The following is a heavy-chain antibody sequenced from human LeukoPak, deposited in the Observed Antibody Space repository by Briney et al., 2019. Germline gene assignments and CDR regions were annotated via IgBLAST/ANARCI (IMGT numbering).Heavy chain of an antibody. CDR1: GSRFTSNW. J-gene: IGHJ4*02. CDR3: ARVGHCSSTSCPKGYLDY. D-gene: IGHD2-2*01. Sequence: GASLKISCKGSGSRFTSNWIGWVRQMPGKGLEWMGIIYPGDSDTRYWPSFQGQVTISADKSISTAYLQWTSLKASDTAMYYCARVGHCSSTSCPKGYLDYCGQGTLVTVSS. V-gene: IGHV5-51*01. CDR2: IYPGDSDT.